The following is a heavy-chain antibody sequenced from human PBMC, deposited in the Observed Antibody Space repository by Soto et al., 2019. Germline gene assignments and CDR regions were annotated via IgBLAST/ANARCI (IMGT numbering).Heavy chain of an antibody. CDR2: IWYDGSNK. D-gene: IGHD5-18*01. Sequence: PGGSLRLSCAASGFTFSSYGMHWVRQAPGKGLEWVAVIWYDGSNKYYADSVKGRFTISRDNSKNTLYLQMNSLRAEDTAVYYCARGFPLRSYGSHYGMDVWGQGTTVTVSS. V-gene: IGHV3-33*01. J-gene: IGHJ6*02. CDR1: GFTFSSYG. CDR3: ARGFPLRSYGSHYGMDV.